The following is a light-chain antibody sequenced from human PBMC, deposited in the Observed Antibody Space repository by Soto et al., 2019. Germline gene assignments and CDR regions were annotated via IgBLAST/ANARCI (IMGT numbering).Light chain of an antibody. Sequence: DIQMTQSPSSLSASVGDRVTITCRASQGISTYLNWYQQKPGKAPKLLIYAASSLQSGVPSRFSGSGSGTDFTLTITSLQAEDFATYYCQQTRAYPSTFGGGTKVEIK. CDR3: QQTRAYPST. V-gene: IGKV1-39*01. CDR1: QGISTY. J-gene: IGKJ4*01. CDR2: AAS.